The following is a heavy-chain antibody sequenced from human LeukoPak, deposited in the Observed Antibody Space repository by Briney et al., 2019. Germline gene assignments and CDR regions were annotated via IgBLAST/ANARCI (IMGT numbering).Heavy chain of an antibody. CDR2: IWYDGSNK. V-gene: IGHV3-33*06. CDR3: TKEYEGLDY. J-gene: IGHJ4*02. D-gene: IGHD2-8*01. CDR1: GFTFSSYG. Sequence: GGSLRLSCAASGFTFSSYGMHWVRQAPGKGLEWVAVIWYDGSNKYYADSVKGRFTISRDNSKNTLYLQMNSLRAEDTAEYYCTKEYEGLDYWGQGTLVTVSS.